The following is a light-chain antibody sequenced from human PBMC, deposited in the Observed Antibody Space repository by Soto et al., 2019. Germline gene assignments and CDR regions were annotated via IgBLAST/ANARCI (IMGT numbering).Light chain of an antibody. Sequence: DIQMTQSPSSLSASVGDRVTINCRASQSISSYLNWYQQKPGKAPKLLIYAASSLQSGVPSRFSGSGSGTDFTLTISSLQPEDFATYYCQQSYSTPPRTFGQGTKVDI. CDR1: QSISSY. CDR2: AAS. CDR3: QQSYSTPPRT. J-gene: IGKJ1*01. V-gene: IGKV1-39*01.